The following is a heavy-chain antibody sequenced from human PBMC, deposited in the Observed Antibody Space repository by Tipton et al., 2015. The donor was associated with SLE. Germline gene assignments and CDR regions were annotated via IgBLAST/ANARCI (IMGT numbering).Heavy chain of an antibody. Sequence: SLRLSCAVSGLTFSNYWMSWVRQAPGKGLEWVANINQDGSEKYYVDSVKGRFTVSRDNAKNSLYLQMNSLRAGDTAVYYCARGLGEADFDYWGQGTLVTVSS. CDR2: INQDGSEK. J-gene: IGHJ4*02. CDR1: GLTFSNYW. D-gene: IGHD3-16*01. CDR3: ARGLGEADFDY. V-gene: IGHV3-7*01.